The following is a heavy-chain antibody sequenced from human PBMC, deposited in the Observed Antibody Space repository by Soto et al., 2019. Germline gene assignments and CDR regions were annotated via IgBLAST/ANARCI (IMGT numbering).Heavy chain of an antibody. CDR1: GASISNGAYY. Sequence: QAQLQESGPGLVKPSQTLSLTCTVSGASISNGAYYWSWIRQRSGTGLEWIGNMHYTGRAYYNPSLKSRVSISVDTSNNQFSLRLSSVTAADTAVYYCSRYYFDSSGGYSNWLDPWGQGTLVTVSS. CDR3: SRYYFDSSGGYSNWLDP. J-gene: IGHJ5*02. D-gene: IGHD3-22*01. CDR2: MHYTGRA. V-gene: IGHV4-30-4*08.